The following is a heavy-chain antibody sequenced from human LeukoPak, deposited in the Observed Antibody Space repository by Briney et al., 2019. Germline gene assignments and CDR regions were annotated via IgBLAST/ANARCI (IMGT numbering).Heavy chain of an antibody. D-gene: IGHD3-10*01. Sequence: PGGSLRLSCAASGFSFSTYSMNWVRQAPGKGLEWVSYISRSSTTIYYADSVKGRFTISRDSAKNSLYLQMNSLRDEDTAVYYCARAHYGSGSYYWGDGLDYWGQGTLVTVSS. CDR3: ARAHYGSGSYYWGDGLDY. CDR1: GFSFSTYS. CDR2: ISRSSTTI. J-gene: IGHJ4*02. V-gene: IGHV3-48*02.